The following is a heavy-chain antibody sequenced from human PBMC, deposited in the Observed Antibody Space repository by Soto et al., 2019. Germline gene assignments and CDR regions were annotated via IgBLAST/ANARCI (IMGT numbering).Heavy chain of an antibody. CDR2: ISAYNGNT. V-gene: IGHV1-18*01. CDR1: GYTFTSYG. CDR3: ARAPLKGSGWSILYYYYGMDV. D-gene: IGHD6-19*01. J-gene: IGHJ6*02. Sequence: EASVKVSCKASGYTFTSYGISWVRQAPGQGLEWMGWISAYNGNTNYAQKLQGRVTMTTDTSTSTAYMELRSLRSDDTAVYYCARAPLKGSGWSILYYYYGMDVWGQGTTVTVSS.